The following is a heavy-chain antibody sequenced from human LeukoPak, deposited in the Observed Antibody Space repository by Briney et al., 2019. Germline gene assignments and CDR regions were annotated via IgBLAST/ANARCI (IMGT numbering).Heavy chain of an antibody. CDR3: ARSRYSYGYNDY. CDR2: ISAYNGNT. D-gene: IGHD5-18*01. V-gene: IGHV1-18*04. J-gene: IGHJ4*02. CDR1: GYTFTSYG. Sequence: ASVKVSCKASGYTFTSYGISWARQAPGQGLEWMGWISAYNGNTNYAQKLQGRVTMTTDTSTSTAYMELRSLRSDDTAVYYCARSRYSYGYNDYWGQGTLVTVSS.